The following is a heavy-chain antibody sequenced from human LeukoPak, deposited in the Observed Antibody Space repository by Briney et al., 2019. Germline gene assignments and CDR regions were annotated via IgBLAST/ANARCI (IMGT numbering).Heavy chain of an antibody. D-gene: IGHD2-15*01. CDR3: ARVKRSRDIVVVVAALGWFDP. CDR2: IYYSGTT. Sequence: SETLSLTCTVSGGSINSRTYYWGWIRQPPGKGLEWIGTIYYSGTTYYNPSLKSRVTISVDTSKNQFSLKLSSVTAADTAVYYCARVKRSRDIVVVVAALGWFDPWGQGTLVTVSS. V-gene: IGHV4-39*07. CDR1: GGSINSRTYY. J-gene: IGHJ5*02.